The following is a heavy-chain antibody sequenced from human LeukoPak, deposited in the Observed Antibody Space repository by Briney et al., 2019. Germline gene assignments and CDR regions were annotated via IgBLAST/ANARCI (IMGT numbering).Heavy chain of an antibody. CDR1: GFTFSSYA. D-gene: IGHD2-15*01. CDR3: AELVAATGY. J-gene: IGHJ4*02. V-gene: IGHV3-30*04. CDR2: ISYDGSNK. Sequence: GGSLRLSCAASGFTFSSYALHWVRQAPGKGLEWVAVISYDGSNKYYADSVKGRFTISRDNSKNTLYLQMNSLRAEDTAVYYCAELVAATGYWGQGTLVTVSS.